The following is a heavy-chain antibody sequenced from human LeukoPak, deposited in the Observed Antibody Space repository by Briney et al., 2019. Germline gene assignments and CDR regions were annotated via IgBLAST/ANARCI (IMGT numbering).Heavy chain of an antibody. CDR3: ARGPSSNWSGLDF. Sequence: GGSLRLSCAASGFSSSGHWMHWARQLPGKGLVWVSRISPTGSTTSYADSVKGRFTVSRDNAKNTLYLQVNNLRAEDTAVYYCARGPSSNWSGLDFWGQGTLLTVSS. CDR1: GFSSSGHW. J-gene: IGHJ4*02. V-gene: IGHV3-74*01. CDR2: ISPTGSTT. D-gene: IGHD6-13*01.